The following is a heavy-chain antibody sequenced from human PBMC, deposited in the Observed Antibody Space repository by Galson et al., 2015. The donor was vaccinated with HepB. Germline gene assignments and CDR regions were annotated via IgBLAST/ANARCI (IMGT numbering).Heavy chain of an antibody. CDR3: ARGGYCSSTSCYTVDYYYYYMDV. D-gene: IGHD2-2*02. V-gene: IGHV3-30-3*01. CDR1: GFTFSSYA. Sequence: SLRLSCAASGFTFSSYAMHWVRQAPGKGLEWVAVISYDGSNKYYADSVKGRFTISRDNSKNTLYLQMNSLRAEDTAVYYCARGGYCSSTSCYTVDYYYYYMDVWGKGTTVTVSS. CDR2: ISYDGSNK. J-gene: IGHJ6*03.